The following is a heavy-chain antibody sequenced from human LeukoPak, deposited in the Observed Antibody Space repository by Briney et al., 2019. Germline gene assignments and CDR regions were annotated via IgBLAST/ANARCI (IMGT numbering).Heavy chain of an antibody. D-gene: IGHD3/OR15-3a*01. J-gene: IGHJ4*02. V-gene: IGHV3-7*03. CDR3: ARDQYDTWSRRGNFDS. CDR1: GFTFGNYC. CDR2: IKLDGSEK. Sequence: GGSLSLSCVASGFTFGNYCMSWVCQAPGQGLELVANIKLDGSEKNYVASVKGRFTISRDNTKNSLYLQMNSLRAEDTAVFYCARDQYDTWSRRGNFDSWGQGTLVIVSS.